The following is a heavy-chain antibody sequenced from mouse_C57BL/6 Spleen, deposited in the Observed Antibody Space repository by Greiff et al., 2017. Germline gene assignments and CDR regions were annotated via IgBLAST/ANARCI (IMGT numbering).Heavy chain of an antibody. CDR1: GYTFTSYW. V-gene: IGHV1-64*01. D-gene: IGHD1-1*01. J-gene: IGHJ2*01. CDR3: ARDYGYYFDY. Sequence: QVQLQQSGAELVKPGASVKLSCKASGYTFTSYWMHWVKQRPGQGLEWIGMIHPNSGSTNYNEKFKSKATLTVDKSSSTAYMQLSSLTSEDSAVYYCARDYGYYFDYWGQGTTRTVSS. CDR2: IHPNSGST.